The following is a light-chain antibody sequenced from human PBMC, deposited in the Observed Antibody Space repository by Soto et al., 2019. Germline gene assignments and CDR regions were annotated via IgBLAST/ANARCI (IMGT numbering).Light chain of an antibody. CDR1: DSDIGTYNY. V-gene: IGLV2-14*01. J-gene: IGLJ2*01. CDR2: EVT. Sequence: QSALTQPASVSGSPGQSITISCTGSDSDIGTYNYVSWYRHLPGKAPRLIIYEVTNRPSGISNRFSGSKSGNTASLTISGLQAEDDADYYCSSFTISDTLLFGGGTQLTV. CDR3: SSFTISDTLL.